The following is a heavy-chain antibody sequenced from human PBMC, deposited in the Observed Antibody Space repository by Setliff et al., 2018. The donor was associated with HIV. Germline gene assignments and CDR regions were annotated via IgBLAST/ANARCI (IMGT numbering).Heavy chain of an antibody. J-gene: IGHJ6*03. V-gene: IGHV4-39*01. CDR3: ARQPYSGTYTVYYFYMDV. D-gene: IGHD1-26*01. CDR2: ISYSGST. Sequence: SETLSLTCTVSGGSISGSSYFLAWIRQPPGRGLEWIGSISYSGSTSYNPSLKSRGTISVDTSKNQFSLKLSPVTAADTAVYYCARQPYSGTYTVYYFYMDVWGKGTTVTVSS. CDR1: GGSISGSSYF.